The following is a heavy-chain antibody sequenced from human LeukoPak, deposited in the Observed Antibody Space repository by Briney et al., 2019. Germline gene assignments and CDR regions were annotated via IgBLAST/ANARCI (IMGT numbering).Heavy chain of an antibody. D-gene: IGHD2-15*01. CDR1: GYTFTGYY. Sequence: EASVKVSCKASGYTFTGYYMHWVRQAPGQGLEWMGWINPNSDGTNYAQKFQGRVTMTRDTSISTAYMELSRLRSDDTAVYYCARDHGRVVVAATYMHDYWGQGTLVTVSS. J-gene: IGHJ4*02. V-gene: IGHV1-2*02. CDR2: INPNSDGT. CDR3: ARDHGRVVVAATYMHDY.